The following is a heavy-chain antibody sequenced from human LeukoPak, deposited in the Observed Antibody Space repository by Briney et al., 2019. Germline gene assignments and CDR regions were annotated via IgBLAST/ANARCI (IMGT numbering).Heavy chain of an antibody. D-gene: IGHD5-12*01. CDR2: ISYDGSNK. Sequence: PGRSLRLSCAASGFTFSSYAMHWVRQAPGKGLEWVAVISYDGSNKYYADSVKGRFTISRDNSKNTLYLQMNSLRAEDTAVYYCARMFGKVATIRPYFDYWGQGTLVTVSS. V-gene: IGHV3-30-3*01. CDR1: GFTFSSYA. CDR3: ARMFGKVATIRPYFDY. J-gene: IGHJ4*02.